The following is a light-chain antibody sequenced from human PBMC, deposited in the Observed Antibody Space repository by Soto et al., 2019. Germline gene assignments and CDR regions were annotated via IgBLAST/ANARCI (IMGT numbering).Light chain of an antibody. CDR1: QSISSW. CDR3: QQYNSYSPT. V-gene: IGKV1-5*01. CDR2: DAS. Sequence: DIQMTQSPSTLSASVGDRVTITCRASQSISSWLARYQQKPGKAPKLLIYDASSLESGVPSRFSGSGSGTEFTLTISSLQPDDFATYYCQQYNSYSPTFGQGTRLEIK. J-gene: IGKJ5*01.